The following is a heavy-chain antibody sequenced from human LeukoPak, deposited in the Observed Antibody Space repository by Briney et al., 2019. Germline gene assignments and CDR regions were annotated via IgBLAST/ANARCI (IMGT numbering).Heavy chain of an antibody. CDR2: IYYSGAT. D-gene: IGHD6-6*01. Sequence: SETLSLTCTVSGDSISNTRYHWGWIRQPPGKGLEWIGSIYYSGATYYNPSLKNRVTISVDTSRNHFSLKLSSVTAADTAVYHCAREIVSSVESWGQGSLVTVSS. CDR3: AREIVSSVES. V-gene: IGHV4-39*02. J-gene: IGHJ4*02. CDR1: GDSISNTRYH.